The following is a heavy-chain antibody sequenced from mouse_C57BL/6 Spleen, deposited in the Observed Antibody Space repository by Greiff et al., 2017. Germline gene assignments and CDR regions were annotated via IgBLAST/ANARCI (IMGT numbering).Heavy chain of an antibody. V-gene: IGHV1-61*01. D-gene: IGHD1-1*01. Sequence: QVQLQQPGAELVRPGSSVKLSCKASGYTFTSYWMDWVKQRPGQGLEWIGNIYPSDSETHYNQKFKDKATLTVDKSSSTAYMQLSSLTSEDSAVYYCARGGYYGSSGYFDYWGQGTTLTVSS. CDR3: ARGGYYGSSGYFDY. CDR2: IYPSDSET. J-gene: IGHJ2*01. CDR1: GYTFTSYW.